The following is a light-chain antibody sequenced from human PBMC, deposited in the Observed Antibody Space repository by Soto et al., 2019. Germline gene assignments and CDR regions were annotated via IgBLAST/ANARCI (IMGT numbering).Light chain of an antibody. CDR2: SNN. CDR1: SSNIGSNI. J-gene: IGLJ3*02. Sequence: SVLTQPPSASGTPGQRVTISCSGSSSNIGSNIVNWYQQLPGTAPKLLIYSNNQRPSGVPDRFSGSKSGTSASLAISGLQSEDEADYYCAAWDDSMNGPGVFGGGTKLTVL. CDR3: AAWDDSMNGPGV. V-gene: IGLV1-44*01.